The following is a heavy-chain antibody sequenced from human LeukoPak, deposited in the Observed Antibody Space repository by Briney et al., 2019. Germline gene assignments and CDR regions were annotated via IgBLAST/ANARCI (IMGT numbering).Heavy chain of an antibody. V-gene: IGHV1-2*02. J-gene: IGHJ4*02. D-gene: IGHD5-12*01. Sequence: ASVKASCKAFGYTFTAYYMHWVRQAPGQGLEWVGWINPESGDTNYAQKFQGRVTMTRDMSISTAYMELSSLGSDDTAVYYCARDVGYSGYAPLGYWGQGTLVTVSS. CDR3: ARDVGYSGYAPLGY. CDR1: GYTFTAYY. CDR2: INPESGDT.